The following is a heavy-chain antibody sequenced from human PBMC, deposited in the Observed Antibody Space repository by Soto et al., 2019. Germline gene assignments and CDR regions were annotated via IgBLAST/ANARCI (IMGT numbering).Heavy chain of an antibody. V-gene: IGHV1-69*01. CDR2: TIPIFGTA. J-gene: IGHJ6*02. CDR1: GGTFSSYA. Sequence: QVQLVQSGAEVKKPGSSVKVSCKASGGTFSSYAISWVRQAPGQGLEWMGGTIPIFGTANYVQKFQGRVTITADESRSTAYMVVSSLRSEYTAVYYCASCRQCGGPYYYGMDVWGQGTTVTVSS. CDR3: ASCRQCGGPYYYGMDV. D-gene: IGHD6-19*01.